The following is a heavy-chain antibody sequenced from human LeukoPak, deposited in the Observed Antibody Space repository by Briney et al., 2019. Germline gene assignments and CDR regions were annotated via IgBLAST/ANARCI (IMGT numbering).Heavy chain of an antibody. V-gene: IGHV4-34*01. Sequence: SETLSLTCAVYGGSFSGYYWSWIRQPPGQGLEWIGEINHSGSTNYNPSLKSRVTISVDTSKNQFSLKLSSVTAADTAVYYCARVSHYDSSGYYYRRRGWFDPWGQGTLVTVSS. CDR2: INHSGST. CDR1: GGSFSGYY. CDR3: ARVSHYDSSGYYYRRRGWFDP. D-gene: IGHD3-22*01. J-gene: IGHJ5*02.